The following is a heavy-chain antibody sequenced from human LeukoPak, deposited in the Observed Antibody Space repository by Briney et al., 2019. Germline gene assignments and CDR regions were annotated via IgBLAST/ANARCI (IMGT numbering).Heavy chain of an antibody. Sequence: PGGSQRLSCAASGFTFSSYSMNWVRQAPGKGLEWVSSISSNSRNKYYADSVKGRFTISRDNSKNSLFMQINSLRTEDTAVYYCVRDMNTVTTCYLQYWGQGTLVTVSS. CDR3: VRDMNTVTTCYLQY. D-gene: IGHD4-11*01. CDR2: ISSNSRNK. J-gene: IGHJ1*01. V-gene: IGHV3-21*01. CDR1: GFTFSSYS.